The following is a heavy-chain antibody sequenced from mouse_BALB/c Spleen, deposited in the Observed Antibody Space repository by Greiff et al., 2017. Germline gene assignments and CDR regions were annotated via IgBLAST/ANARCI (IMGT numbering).Heavy chain of an antibody. V-gene: IGHV5-4*02. D-gene: IGHD2-1*01. CDR3: ARDLYYGNYVAMDY. CDR2: ISDGGSYT. Sequence: EVKLMESGGGLVKPGGSLKLSCAASGFTFSDYYMSWVRQTPEKRLEWVATISDGGSYTYYPDSVKGRFTISRDNAKNNLYLQMSSLKSEDTAMYYCARDLYYGNYVAMDYWGQGTSVTVSS. J-gene: IGHJ4*01. CDR1: GFTFSDYY.